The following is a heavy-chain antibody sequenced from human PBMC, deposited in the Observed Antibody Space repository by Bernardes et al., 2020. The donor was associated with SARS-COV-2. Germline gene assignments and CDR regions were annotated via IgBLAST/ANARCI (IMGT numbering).Heavy chain of an antibody. CDR2: ISNGGGRYT. D-gene: IGHD6-6*01. V-gene: IGHV3-11*06. Sequence: SLRLSCAASGFTFSDSYMNWIRQAPGKGLEWVSYISNGGGRYTNYADSVKGRFTISRDVAKNSLYLQMNSLRAEDTAVYYCARESRYSSSSFILDYWGQGTLVTGSS. CDR1: GFTFSDSY. J-gene: IGHJ4*02. CDR3: ARESRYSSSSFILDY.